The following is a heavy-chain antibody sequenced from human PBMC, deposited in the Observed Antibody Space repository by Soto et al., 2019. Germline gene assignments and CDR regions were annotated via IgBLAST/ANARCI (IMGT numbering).Heavy chain of an antibody. D-gene: IGHD3-22*01. CDR2: ISSSSSTK. V-gene: IGHV3-48*01. CDR3: ARDQLYYNDISGRPLNAFDV. CDR1: GFTFSNYA. J-gene: IGHJ3*01. Sequence: GGSLRLSCAASGFTFSNYAMSWVRQAPGKGLEWVSYISSSSSTKYYADSVKGRFTISRDNAKNSLYLQMNSLRAEDTAVYYCARDQLYYNDISGRPLNAFDVWGQGTMVTVSS.